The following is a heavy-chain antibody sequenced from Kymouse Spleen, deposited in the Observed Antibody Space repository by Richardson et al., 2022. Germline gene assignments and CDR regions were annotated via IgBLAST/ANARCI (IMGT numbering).Heavy chain of an antibody. CDR3: ARDRYNWNSGLGYYYGMDV. CDR2: IWYDGSNK. V-gene: IGHV3-33*01. J-gene: IGHJ6*02. CDR1: GFTFSSYG. D-gene: IGHD1-7*01. Sequence: QVQLVESGGGVVQPGRSLRLSCAASGFTFSSYGMHWVRQAPGKGLEWVAVIWYDGSNKYYADSVKGRFTISRDNSKNTLYLQMNSLRAEDTAVYYCARDRYNWNSGLGYYYGMDVWGQGTTVTVSS.